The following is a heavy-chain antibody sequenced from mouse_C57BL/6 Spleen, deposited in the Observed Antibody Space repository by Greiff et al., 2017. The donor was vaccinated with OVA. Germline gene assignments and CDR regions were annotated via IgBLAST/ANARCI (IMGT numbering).Heavy chain of an antibody. CDR2: IYPRSGNT. CDR3: AREVDGYYRFAY. Sequence: QVHVKQSGAELARPGASVKLSCKASGYTFTSYGISWVKQRTGQGLEWIGEIYPRSGNTYYNEKFKGKATLTADKSSSTAYMELRSLTSEDSAVYFCAREVDGYYRFAYWGQGTLVTVSA. V-gene: IGHV1-81*01. CDR1: GYTFTSYG. J-gene: IGHJ3*01. D-gene: IGHD2-3*01.